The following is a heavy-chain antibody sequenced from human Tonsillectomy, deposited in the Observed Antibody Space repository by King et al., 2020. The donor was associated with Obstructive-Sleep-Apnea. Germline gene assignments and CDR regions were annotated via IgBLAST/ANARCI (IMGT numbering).Heavy chain of an antibody. CDR3: ARHDEYGCNSDYFDY. V-gene: IGHV4-59*08. Sequence: QLQESGPGLVKPSETLSLTCTVSGGSISRYYWSWIRQPPGKGLEWIGYIYYSGSTNYNLSLKSRVTISVDTSKNQFSLKLSSVTAADTAVYYCARHDEYGCNSDYFDYWGQGALVTVSS. CDR1: GGSISRYY. CDR2: IYYSGST. D-gene: IGHD4-23*01. J-gene: IGHJ4*02.